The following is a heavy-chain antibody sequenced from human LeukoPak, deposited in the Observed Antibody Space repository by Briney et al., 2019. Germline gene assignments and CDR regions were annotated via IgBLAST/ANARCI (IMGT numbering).Heavy chain of an antibody. CDR3: ARYPPGIPNDD. J-gene: IGHJ4*02. Sequence: ASVQVSCKASGDTFTSYDINWVRQATGQGLEGMGWMNPNSGNTGYAQKFQGRVTMTRDTSMSTAYMELSSLRSEDTAVYSCARYPPGIPNDDWGEGTLVTVSS. V-gene: IGHV1-8*01. D-gene: IGHD3-10*01. CDR2: MNPNSGNT. CDR1: GDTFTSYD.